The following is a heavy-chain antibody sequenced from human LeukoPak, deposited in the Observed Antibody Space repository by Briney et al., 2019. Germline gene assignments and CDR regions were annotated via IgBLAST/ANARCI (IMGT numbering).Heavy chain of an antibody. CDR3: ARDRDWNLDY. D-gene: IGHD1-1*01. CDR1: GYTFTTYG. Sequence: ASVKVSCKASGYTFTTYGISWVRQAPGQGLEWMGWISAYKGNTNYARKFQGRVTMTTDTSTSTAYMELRSLTSDDTAVYYCARDRDWNLDYWGQGTLVTVSS. J-gene: IGHJ4*02. V-gene: IGHV1-18*01. CDR2: ISAYKGNT.